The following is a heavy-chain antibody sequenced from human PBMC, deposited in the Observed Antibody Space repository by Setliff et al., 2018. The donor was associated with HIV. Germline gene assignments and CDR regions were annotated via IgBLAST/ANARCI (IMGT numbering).Heavy chain of an antibody. Sequence: SETLSLTCTVSGGSISSGSYYWSWIRQPAGKGLEWIGRIYTTGSTNYNPSLKSRVTISVDTSKNQFSLILSSVTAADTAVYYCAKGVRGYNKGGLDHWGQGTLVTVSS. CDR3: AKGVRGYNKGGLDH. J-gene: IGHJ4*02. D-gene: IGHD5-18*01. CDR2: IYTTGST. CDR1: GGSISSGSYY. V-gene: IGHV4-61*02.